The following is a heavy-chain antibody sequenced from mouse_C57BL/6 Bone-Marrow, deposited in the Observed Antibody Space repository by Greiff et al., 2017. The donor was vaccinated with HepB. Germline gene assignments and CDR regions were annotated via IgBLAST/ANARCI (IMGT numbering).Heavy chain of an antibody. CDR1: GFTFSDYG. V-gene: IGHV5-15*01. Sequence: EVKLVESGGGLVQPGGSLKLSCAASGFTFSDYGMAWVRQAPRKGPAWVAFISNLAYSIYYADTVTGRFTISRENAKNTLYLEMSSLRSEDTAMYYCARGGLTYAMDYWGQGTSVTVSS. CDR2: ISNLAYSI. J-gene: IGHJ4*01. CDR3: ARGGLTYAMDY.